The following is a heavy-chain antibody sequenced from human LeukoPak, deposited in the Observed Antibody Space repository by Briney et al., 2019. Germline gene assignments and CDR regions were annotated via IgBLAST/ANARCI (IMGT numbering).Heavy chain of an antibody. Sequence: PGGSLRLSCAASGFTFSSYAMHWVRQASGKGLEWVALISYDGINKYYADSVRGRFTISRDDSKNTLYLQMSSLRTGDTAVYYCARDGAMDLKSTNLDYWGQGTLVTVSS. J-gene: IGHJ4*02. CDR2: ISYDGINK. V-gene: IGHV3-30-3*01. D-gene: IGHD5-18*01. CDR3: ARDGAMDLKSTNLDY. CDR1: GFTFSSYA.